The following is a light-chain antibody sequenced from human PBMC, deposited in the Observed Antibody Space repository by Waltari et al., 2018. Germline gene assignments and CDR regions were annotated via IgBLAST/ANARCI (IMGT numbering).Light chain of an antibody. CDR1: RSAVGCFNF. Sequence: QSALTQPASVFGSLGPSIPIPWHGTRSAVGCFNFVPWYQQYPGKAPKFLSYDVTKRPSGVSNRFSGSKSGNTASLTISGLQAEDEADYYCCSYAGSSILIFGGGTKVTVL. J-gene: IGLJ2*01. V-gene: IGLV2-23*02. CDR2: DVT. CDR3: CSYAGSSILI.